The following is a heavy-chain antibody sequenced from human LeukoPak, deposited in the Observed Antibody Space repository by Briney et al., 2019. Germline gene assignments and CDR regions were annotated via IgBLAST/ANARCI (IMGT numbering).Heavy chain of an antibody. CDR1: GGSISSGGYY. V-gene: IGHV4-31*03. J-gene: IGHJ3*02. CDR3: ARVSRESSGYVGGDDAFDI. CDR2: IYYSGST. Sequence: SETLSLTCTVSGGSISSGGYYWSWIRQHPGKGLEGIGYIYYSGSTYYNPSLKSRVTISIDTSKNQFSLKLSSVTAGDTAVYYCARVSRESSGYVGGDDAFDIWGQGTMVTVSS. D-gene: IGHD3-22*01.